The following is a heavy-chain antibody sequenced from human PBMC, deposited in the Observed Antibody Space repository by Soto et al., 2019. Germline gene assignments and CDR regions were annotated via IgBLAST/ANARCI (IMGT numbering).Heavy chain of an antibody. D-gene: IGHD2-15*01. J-gene: IGHJ6*02. CDR2: INHSGST. CDR3: ARDEYVVVAATHVYYYGMDV. V-gene: IGHV4-34*01. Sequence: PSETLSLTCAVYGGSSSGYYWSWIRQPPGKGLEWIGEINHSGSTNYNPSLKSRVTISVDTSKNQFSLKLSSVSAADTAVYYCARDEYVVVAATHVYYYGMDVWGQGTTVTVSS. CDR1: GGSSSGYY.